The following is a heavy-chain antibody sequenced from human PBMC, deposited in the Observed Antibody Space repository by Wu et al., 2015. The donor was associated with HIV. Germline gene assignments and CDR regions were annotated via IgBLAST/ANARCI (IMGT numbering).Heavy chain of an antibody. CDR2: VDPEDDEA. J-gene: IGHJ5*02. Sequence: EVQLVQSGAAVKKPGTTVKISCKVSGYTLTDYYMHWVQQVPGKGLEWVGLVDPEDDEAVYAEKFQGRVTITADTTIDTVYMEMSSLRFEDTAVYYCATLGDSMVRGVIVGRDWFDPGAREPWSSSPQ. D-gene: IGHD3-10*01. V-gene: IGHV1-69-2*01. CDR1: GYTLTDYY. CDR3: ATLGDSMVRGVIVGRDWFDP.